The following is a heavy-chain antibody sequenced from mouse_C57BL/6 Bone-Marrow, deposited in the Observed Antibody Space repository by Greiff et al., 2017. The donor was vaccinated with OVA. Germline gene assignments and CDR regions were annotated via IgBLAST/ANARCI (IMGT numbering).Heavy chain of an antibody. V-gene: IGHV1-80*01. CDR1: GYAFSSYW. CDR3: ARGGGPRGFAY. CDR2: IYPGDGDT. Sequence: VQLQQSGAELVKPGASVKISCKASGYAFSSYWMNWVKRRPGKGLEWIGQIYPGDGDTNYNGKFKGKATLTADKSSSTAYMQLSSLTSEDSAVYFCARGGGPRGFAYWGQGTLVTVSA. D-gene: IGHD1-1*02. J-gene: IGHJ3*01.